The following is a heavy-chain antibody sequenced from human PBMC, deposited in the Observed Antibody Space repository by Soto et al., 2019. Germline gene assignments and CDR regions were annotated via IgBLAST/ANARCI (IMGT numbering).Heavy chain of an antibody. CDR3: ARGIVVVVASSRGAFDI. J-gene: IGHJ3*02. V-gene: IGHV3-7*03. CDR1: GFTFSSYW. D-gene: IGHD2-15*01. Sequence: GGSLRLSCAASGFTFSSYWMSWVRQAPGKGLEWVANIKQDGSEKYYVDSVKGRFTISRDNAKNSLYLQMNSLRAEDTAVYYCARGIVVVVASSRGAFDIWGQGTMVTVSS. CDR2: IKQDGSEK.